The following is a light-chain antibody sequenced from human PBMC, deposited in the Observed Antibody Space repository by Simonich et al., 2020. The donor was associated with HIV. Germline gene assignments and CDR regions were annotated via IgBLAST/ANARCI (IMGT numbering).Light chain of an antibody. V-gene: IGKV1-5*03. Sequence: DIQMTQSPSTLSASVGDRVTITCRASKSISSWLAWYQQKPGKAPKLLIYKASNLESGVPSRFSGSGSGTEFTLTISSLQPDDFATYYCQQYNRYSPRTFGQGTKVEIK. J-gene: IGKJ1*01. CDR2: KAS. CDR1: KSISSW. CDR3: QQYNRYSPRT.